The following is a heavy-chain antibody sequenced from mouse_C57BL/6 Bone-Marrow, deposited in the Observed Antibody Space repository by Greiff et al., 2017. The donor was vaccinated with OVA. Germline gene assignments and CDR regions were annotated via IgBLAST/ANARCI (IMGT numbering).Heavy chain of an antibody. V-gene: IGHV1-66*01. CDR2: IYPGSGNT. Sequence: QVQLQQSGPELVKPGASVKISCKASGYSFTSYYIHWVKQRPGQGLEWIGWIYPGSGNTKYNEKFKGKATLTADTSSSTAYMQLSSLTSEDSAVYYCAREELVPFDYWGQGTTLTVSS. D-gene: IGHD4-1*01. CDR1: GYSFTSYY. J-gene: IGHJ2*01. CDR3: AREELVPFDY.